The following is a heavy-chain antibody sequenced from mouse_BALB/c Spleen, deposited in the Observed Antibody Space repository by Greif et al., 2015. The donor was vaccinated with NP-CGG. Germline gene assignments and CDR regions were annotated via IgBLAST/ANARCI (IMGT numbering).Heavy chain of an antibody. CDR2: IWWNDNK. CDR1: GFSLSTYGIG. D-gene: IGHD2-2*01. Sequence: SGPGILQPSQTLSLTCSFSGFSLSTYGIGVGWIRQPSGKGLEWLAHIWWNDNKYYNTALKSRLTISKDTSNNQVFLKIASVDTADTATYYCARIEGGYGDYAMDYWGQGTSVTVSS. V-gene: IGHV8-11*01. CDR3: ARIEGGYGDYAMDY. J-gene: IGHJ4*01.